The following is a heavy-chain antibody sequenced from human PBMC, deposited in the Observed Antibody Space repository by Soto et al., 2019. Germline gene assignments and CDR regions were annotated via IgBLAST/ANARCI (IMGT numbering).Heavy chain of an antibody. J-gene: IGHJ3*01. Sequence: EVQLVESGGGLVMPGGSLSLSCAASGFTFSTYHMNWVRQAPGTGLEWVSSINPSSSHIYYADVVRGRCSISRDKSKNSMDLQLKSLRTEAAAVYYCSRGYCAGGGCYVRRDDIAVLGQGTMVTVTS. V-gene: IGHV3-21*01. D-gene: IGHD2-8*02. CDR3: SRGYCAGGGCYVRRDDIAV. CDR2: INPSSSHI. CDR1: GFTFSTYH.